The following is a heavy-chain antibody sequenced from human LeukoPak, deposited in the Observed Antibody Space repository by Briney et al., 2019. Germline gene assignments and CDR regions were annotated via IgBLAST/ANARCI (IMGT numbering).Heavy chain of an antibody. V-gene: IGHV4-39*02. J-gene: IGHJ6*03. D-gene: IGHD3-10*01. CDR1: GGSISSSSYY. CDR2: VYYSGTT. Sequence: SETLSLTCSVSGGSISSSSYYWGWIRQPPGKGLEWIGSVYYSGTTYYNPSLKSLVTISVDTSKNQFSLKLSSVTAADTAVYYCAGDPERGSYYYYYMDVWGKGTTVTVSS. CDR3: AGDPERGSYYYYYMDV.